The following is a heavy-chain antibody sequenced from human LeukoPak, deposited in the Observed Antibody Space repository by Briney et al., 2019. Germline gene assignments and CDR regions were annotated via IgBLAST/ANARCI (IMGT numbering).Heavy chain of an antibody. CDR3: ARDMLGYCSSTSCYIEWGNWFDP. CDR1: GFTFSDYY. Sequence: GGSLRLSCAASGFTFSDYYMSWIRQAPGKGLEWVSYISSSGSTIYYADSVKGRLTISRDNAKNSLYLQMNSLRAEDTAVYYCARDMLGYCSSTSCYIEWGNWFDPWGQGTLVTVSS. J-gene: IGHJ5*02. V-gene: IGHV3-11*01. D-gene: IGHD2-2*02. CDR2: ISSSGSTI.